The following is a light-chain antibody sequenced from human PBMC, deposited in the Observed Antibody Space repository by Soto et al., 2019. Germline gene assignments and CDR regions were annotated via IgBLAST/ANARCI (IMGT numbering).Light chain of an antibody. CDR2: DAS. J-gene: IGKJ5*01. CDR1: QSISSW. V-gene: IGKV1-5*01. CDR3: QQANSFPIT. Sequence: DIQMTQSPSTLSASVGDIVTITCLASQSISSWLAWYQQKPGEAPKLLIYDASALPRGVPSRFSGSGSGTKFTLTIASLQPDDFATYYCQQANSFPITFGQGTRLEIK.